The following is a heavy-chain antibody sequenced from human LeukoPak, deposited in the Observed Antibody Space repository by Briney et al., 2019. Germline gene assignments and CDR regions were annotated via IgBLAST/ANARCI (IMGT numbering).Heavy chain of an antibody. CDR3: ARDNYYDSSGYPVNAFDI. D-gene: IGHD3-22*01. Sequence: GGSLRLSCAASGFTFSSYEMNWVRQAPGKGLEWVSYISSSGSTIYYADSVKGRFTISRDNAKNSLYLQMNSLRAEDTAVYYCARDNYYDSSGYPVNAFDIWGQGTMVTVSS. CDR1: GFTFSSYE. J-gene: IGHJ3*02. V-gene: IGHV3-48*03. CDR2: ISSSGSTI.